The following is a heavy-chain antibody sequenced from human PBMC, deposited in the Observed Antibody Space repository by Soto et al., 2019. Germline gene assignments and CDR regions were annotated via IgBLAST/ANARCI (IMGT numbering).Heavy chain of an antibody. CDR2: ISSTGST. V-gene: IGHV4-31*03. CDR3: ARRIHCSSSSCHFDP. CDR1: GGFIRTGGYY. J-gene: IGHJ5*02. Sequence: QVQLQESGPGLVKPSQTLSVTCTVSGGFIRTGGYYWSWIRQPPGKALEWIGYISSTGSTYYNPSLKSRITISVDTAKNQFSLTLSSVTAADTAVYSCARRIHCSSSSCHFDPWGQGTLVTVSS. D-gene: IGHD2-15*01.